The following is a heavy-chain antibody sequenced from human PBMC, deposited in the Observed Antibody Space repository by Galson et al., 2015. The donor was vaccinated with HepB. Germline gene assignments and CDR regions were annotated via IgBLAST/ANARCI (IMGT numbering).Heavy chain of an antibody. CDR3: ARGPYCSGGSCYWDDWYFDL. Sequence: SLRLSCAASGFTFSSYWMHWVRQAPGKGLEWVAVIWYDGSNKYYADSVKGRFTISRDNSKNTLYLQMNSLRAEDTAVYYCARGPYCSGGSCYWDDWYFDLWGRGILVTVSS. D-gene: IGHD2-15*01. CDR2: IWYDGSNK. CDR1: GFTFSSYW. V-gene: IGHV3-33*01. J-gene: IGHJ2*01.